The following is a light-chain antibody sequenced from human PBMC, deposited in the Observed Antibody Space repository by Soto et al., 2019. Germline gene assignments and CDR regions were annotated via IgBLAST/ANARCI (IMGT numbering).Light chain of an antibody. CDR2: DAS. Sequence: DIQVTQSPSTLSASVGDRVTITCRASESIKGWLAWYQQKPGKAPKLLIYDASSLKGGVPSRFSGSGSGTEFTLTISSQQPDDFATYYCQQYNNHWTFGQGTKVEIK. CDR1: ESIKGW. CDR3: QQYNNHWT. J-gene: IGKJ1*01. V-gene: IGKV1-5*01.